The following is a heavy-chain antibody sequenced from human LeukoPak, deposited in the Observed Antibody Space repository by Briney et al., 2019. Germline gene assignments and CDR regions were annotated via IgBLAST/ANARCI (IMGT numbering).Heavy chain of an antibody. D-gene: IGHD4-23*01. CDR2: IKQDGSEK. CDR1: GFTFSSYW. V-gene: IGHV3-7*01. Sequence: PGGSLRLSCAASGFTFSSYWMSWVRQAPGKGLEWVANIKQDGSEKYYVDSVKGRFTISRDNTKNSLYLQMNSLRAEDTAVYYCARRKGTVVTTGFDYWGQGTLVTVSS. J-gene: IGHJ4*02. CDR3: ARRKGTVVTTGFDY.